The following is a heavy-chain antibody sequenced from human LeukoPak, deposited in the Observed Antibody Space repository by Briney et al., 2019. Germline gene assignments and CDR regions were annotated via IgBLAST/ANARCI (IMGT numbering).Heavy chain of an antibody. CDR2: ISSSSSYI. D-gene: IGHD3-22*01. Sequence: GGSLRLSCAASGFTFSSYGMHWVRQAPGKGLEWVSSISSSSSYIYYADSVKGRFTISRDNAKNSLYLQMNSLRAEDTAVYYCARYYYDSSGYYMPYYYYYYMDVWGKGTTVTVSS. V-gene: IGHV3-21*01. CDR1: GFTFSSYG. J-gene: IGHJ6*03. CDR3: ARYYYDSSGYYMPYYYYYYMDV.